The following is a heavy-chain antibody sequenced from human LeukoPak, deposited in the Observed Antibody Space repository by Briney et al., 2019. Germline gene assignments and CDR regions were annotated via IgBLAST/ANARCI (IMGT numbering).Heavy chain of an antibody. CDR3: ARDRGSGWPFDY. V-gene: IGHV4-59*01. CDR1: GGSISSYY. D-gene: IGHD6-19*01. Sequence: SETLSLTCTVSGGSISSYYWSCIRQPPGKGLEWIGYIYYSGSTNYSPSLKSRVTISVDTSKNQFSLKLSSVTAADTAVYYCARDRGSGWPFDYWGQGTLVTVSS. J-gene: IGHJ4*02. CDR2: IYYSGST.